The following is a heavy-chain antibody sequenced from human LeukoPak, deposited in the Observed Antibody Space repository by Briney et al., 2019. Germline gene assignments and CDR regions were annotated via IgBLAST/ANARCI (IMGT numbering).Heavy chain of an antibody. CDR2: TYYRSKWYN. CDR1: GDGVSINSAA. V-gene: IGHV6-1*01. Sequence: SSTLSLTCALSGDGVSINSAAWNWSRQSPSRGFEWLGRTYYRSKWYNDYAVSVYSRITINPDTSRNQFSLHLNSVTPEDTAVYYCTREADWGTSDFWGQGTLVTVSS. J-gene: IGHJ1*01. CDR3: TREADWGTSDF. D-gene: IGHD3-16*01.